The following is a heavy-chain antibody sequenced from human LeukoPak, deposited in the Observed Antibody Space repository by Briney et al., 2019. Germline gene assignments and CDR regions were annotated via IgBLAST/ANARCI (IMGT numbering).Heavy chain of an antibody. D-gene: IGHD3-22*01. J-gene: IGHJ6*02. CDR1: GFTFDDYA. Sequence: GGSLRLSCAASGFTFDDYAKHWVRQAPGKGLEWVSGISWNSGSIGYADSVKGRFTISRDNAKNSLYLQMNSLRAEDTALHYCAKDLGTGYYDRSGSIIYYYYYGMDVWGQGTTVTVSS. CDR3: AKDLGTGYYDRSGSIIYYYYYGMDV. CDR2: ISWNSGSI. V-gene: IGHV3-9*01.